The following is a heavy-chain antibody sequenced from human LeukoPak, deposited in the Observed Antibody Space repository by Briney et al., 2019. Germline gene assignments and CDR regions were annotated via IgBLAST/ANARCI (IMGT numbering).Heavy chain of an antibody. V-gene: IGHV3-74*01. CDR1: GSTSSDYY. J-gene: IGHJ4*02. D-gene: IGHD3-22*01. CDR2: IKIDGSSS. Sequence: GRSASPSFADAGSTSSDYYTHWVPEPPGKGLFWGERIKIDGSSSNYADSSKGPFTISTDNSNNTLYLQMNSPRAEDTAVYYCARASSYYDNSGPADWGQRTLVTVSS. CDR3: ARASSYYDNSGPAD.